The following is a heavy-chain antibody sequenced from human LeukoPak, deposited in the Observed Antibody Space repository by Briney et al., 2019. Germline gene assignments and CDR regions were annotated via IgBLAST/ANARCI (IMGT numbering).Heavy chain of an antibody. D-gene: IGHD3-3*01. CDR3: SRSSSRNFGVVIKSYYYYMDV. Sequence: GGSLRLSCAASGFTFSGSALHWVRQASGKGLEWVGRIRSTANGCATAYAASVKGRFTISRDDSKNTAYLQMDSLKTEDTAVYYCSRSSSRNFGVVIKSYYYYMDVWGKGTTVTVSS. CDR1: GFTFSGSA. CDR2: IRSTANGCAT. V-gene: IGHV3-73*01. J-gene: IGHJ6*03.